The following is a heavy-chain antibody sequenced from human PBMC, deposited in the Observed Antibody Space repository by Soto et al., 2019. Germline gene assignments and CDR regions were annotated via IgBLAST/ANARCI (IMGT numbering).Heavy chain of an antibody. CDR1: GFTFSSYG. V-gene: IGHV3-30*18. J-gene: IGHJ4*02. Sequence: QVQLVESGGGVVQPGRSLRLSCAASGFTFSSYGMHWVRQAPGKGLEWVAVISYAGSNKYYADAVKGRFTISRDNSKDTLYLQRNSLRAEDTAVYYCAKDLVITFGGVIVTTTLDYWGQGTLVTVS. D-gene: IGHD3-16*02. CDR2: ISYAGSNK. CDR3: AKDLVITFGGVIVTTTLDY.